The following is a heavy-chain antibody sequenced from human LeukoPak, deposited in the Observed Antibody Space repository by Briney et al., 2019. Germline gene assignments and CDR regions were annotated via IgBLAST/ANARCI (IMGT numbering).Heavy chain of an antibody. V-gene: IGHV4-34*01. CDR3: ARAPPGDV. J-gene: IGHJ6*02. Sequence: PSETLSLTCAVYGGSFSGYYWSWIRQPPGKGLEWIGEINHSGSTNYNPSLKSRVTISVDTSKNQFSLKLSSVTPADTAVYYCARAPPGDVWGQGTTVTVSS. CDR1: GGSFSGYY. CDR2: INHSGST.